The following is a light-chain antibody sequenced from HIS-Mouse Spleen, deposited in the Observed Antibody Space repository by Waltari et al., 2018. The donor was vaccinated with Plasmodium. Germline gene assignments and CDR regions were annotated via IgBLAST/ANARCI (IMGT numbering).Light chain of an antibody. CDR2: EDS. J-gene: IGLJ1*01. CDR3: CSYAGSSTYV. V-gene: IGLV2-23*01. CDR1: SSDVGSNNL. Sequence: QSALTPPASVSGSPGQSITISCTGTSSDVGSNNLVSWYQQHPGKAPILMNYEDSKPLSGVANLLSGCKSGTTAFLTISGLEADDEADYCCCSYAGSSTYVFGTGTKLTVL.